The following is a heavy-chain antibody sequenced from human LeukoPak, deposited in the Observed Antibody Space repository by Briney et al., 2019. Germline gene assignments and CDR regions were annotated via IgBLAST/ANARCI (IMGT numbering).Heavy chain of an antibody. D-gene: IGHD6-19*01. CDR1: GGSFSGYY. CDR3: ASESVAVALPDY. J-gene: IGHJ4*02. Sequence: SETLSLTCAVYGGSFSGYYWSWIRQPPGKGLEWIGEINHSGSTNYNPSLKSRVTISVDTPKNQFSLKLSSVTAADTAVYYCASESVAVALPDYWGQGTLVTVPS. V-gene: IGHV4-34*01. CDR2: INHSGST.